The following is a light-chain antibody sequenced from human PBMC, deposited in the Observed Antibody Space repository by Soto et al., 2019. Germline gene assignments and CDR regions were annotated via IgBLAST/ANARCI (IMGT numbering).Light chain of an antibody. Sequence: EIPLSQSPGALSLSPGARATLSCRASQSVSVTYLGWYQQKPGQAPRLLIFGTSIRAAGIPDRFSGSGSGTDFSLTISRLEPEDFAVYYCQQYDGSPGAFGQGTKVDIK. V-gene: IGKV3-20*01. CDR1: QSVSVTY. J-gene: IGKJ1*01. CDR3: QQYDGSPGA. CDR2: GTS.